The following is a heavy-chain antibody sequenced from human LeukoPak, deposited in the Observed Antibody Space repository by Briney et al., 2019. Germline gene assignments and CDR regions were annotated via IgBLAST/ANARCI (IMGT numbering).Heavy chain of an antibody. D-gene: IGHD1-26*01. CDR3: ARQPHAWYSGTFKPNNDTFDI. V-gene: IGHV1-46*01. J-gene: IGHJ3*02. Sequence: ASVKVSCKASGYTFTSYYMHWVRQPPGQGLEWMGIINPSGGSTSYAQKFQGRVTMTRVTSTSTVYMELSSLRYEDTAVYSCARQPHAWYSGTFKPNNDTFDIWGQGTMVTVSS. CDR2: INPSGGST. CDR1: GYTFTSYY.